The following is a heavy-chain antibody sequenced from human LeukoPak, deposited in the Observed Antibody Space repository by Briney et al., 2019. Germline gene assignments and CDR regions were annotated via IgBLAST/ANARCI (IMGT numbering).Heavy chain of an antibody. V-gene: IGHV3-30*02. CDR2: IQYNGNNK. J-gene: IGHJ4*02. CDR1: GFTFNNFG. D-gene: IGHD3-16*01. Sequence: GGSLRLSCAASGFTFNNFGMHWVRQAPGKGLEWVTFIQYNGNNKYYADSVKGRFTISRDNSKNTLYLQMNSLRAEDTAVYYCARGGYRLSPYRRWGQGTLVTVSS. CDR3: ARGGYRLSPYRR.